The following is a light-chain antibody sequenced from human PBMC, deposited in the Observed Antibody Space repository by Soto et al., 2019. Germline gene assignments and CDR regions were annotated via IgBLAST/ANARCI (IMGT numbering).Light chain of an antibody. CDR3: QQRSNWPSIT. CDR1: QSVRSK. Sequence: EIVLTQSPGTLSLSPGETATLSCRASQSVRSKLAWYQQKPGQAPRLLIYGASTRATGIPARFSGSGSGTDFTLTINSLEPEDSAVYYCQQRSNWPSITFGQGTRLEIK. J-gene: IGKJ5*01. V-gene: IGKV3-11*01. CDR2: GAS.